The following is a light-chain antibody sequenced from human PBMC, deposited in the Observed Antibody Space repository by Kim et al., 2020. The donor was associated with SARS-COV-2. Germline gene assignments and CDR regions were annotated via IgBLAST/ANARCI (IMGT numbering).Light chain of an antibody. CDR1: QGISSY. J-gene: IGKJ2*01. CDR2: AAS. Sequence: IQLTQSPSSLSASVGDRVTITCRASQGISSYLVWYQQKPGKAPKLLIYAASTLQSGVPSRFSGSGSGTDFTLTISSLQPEDFATYYCQQLNSYPPTFGQGTKLGD. V-gene: IGKV1-9*01. CDR3: QQLNSYPPT.